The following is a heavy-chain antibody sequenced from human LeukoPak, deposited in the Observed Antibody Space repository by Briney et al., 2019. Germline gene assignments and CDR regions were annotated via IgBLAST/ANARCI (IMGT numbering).Heavy chain of an antibody. CDR3: AKLWRGSHPRYFDH. CDR1: GFTFSSYA. CDR2: ISGSSGNT. V-gene: IGHV3-23*01. D-gene: IGHD1-26*01. J-gene: IGHJ4*02. Sequence: GGSLRLSCAASGFTFSSYAMSWVRQAPGKGLEWVSAISGSSGNTYYADSVQGRFTISRDNSKNTLFLQLNSLRAEDTAVYYCAKLWRGSHPRYFDHWGQGTLVTVSS.